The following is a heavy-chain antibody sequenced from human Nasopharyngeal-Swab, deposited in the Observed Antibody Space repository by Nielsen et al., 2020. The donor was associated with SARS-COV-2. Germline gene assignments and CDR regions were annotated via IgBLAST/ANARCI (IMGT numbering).Heavy chain of an antibody. V-gene: IGHV3-30*02. Sequence: GESLKISCAASGFTFSSYGMHWVRQAPGKGLEWVAFIRYDRSNKYYADSVKGRFTISRDNSKNTLYLQMNSLRAEDTAVYYCAKDMTAKYCSSTSCQREDAFDIWGQGTMVTVSS. CDR2: IRYDRSNK. CDR1: GFTFSSYG. J-gene: IGHJ3*02. CDR3: AKDMTAKYCSSTSCQREDAFDI. D-gene: IGHD2-2*01.